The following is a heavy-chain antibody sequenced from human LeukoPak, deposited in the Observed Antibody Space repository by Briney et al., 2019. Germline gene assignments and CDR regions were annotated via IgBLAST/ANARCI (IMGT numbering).Heavy chain of an antibody. CDR3: ARGRGTYYFDY. CDR2: IYSGGST. V-gene: IGHV3-53*01. CDR1: GFTLSTNY. J-gene: IGHJ4*02. Sequence: PGGSLSLSCAASGFTLSTNYMSWVRQAPGKGLEWVSVIYSGGSTYYADSVKGRVTISRDNSKNTLYLQMNSLRAEDTAVYYCARGRGTYYFDYWGQGTLVTVSS. D-gene: IGHD3-10*01.